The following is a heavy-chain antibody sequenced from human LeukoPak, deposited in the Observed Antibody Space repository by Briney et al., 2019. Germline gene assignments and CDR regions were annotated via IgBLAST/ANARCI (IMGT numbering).Heavy chain of an antibody. D-gene: IGHD6-13*01. V-gene: IGHV3-15*01. Sequence: GGSLRLSCAASGFTFSNAWMSWVRQAPGKGLEWVGRIKSKTDGGTTDYAAPVKGRFTISRDDSKNTLYLQMNSLKTEDTAVYYCTTKGVAAADYFDYWGQGTLVTVSS. J-gene: IGHJ4*02. CDR2: IKSKTDGGTT. CDR3: TTKGVAAADYFDY. CDR1: GFTFSNAW.